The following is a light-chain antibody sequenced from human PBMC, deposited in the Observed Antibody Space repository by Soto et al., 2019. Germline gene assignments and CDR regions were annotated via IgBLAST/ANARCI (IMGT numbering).Light chain of an antibody. CDR1: ISDIGDYNY. V-gene: IGLV2-8*01. CDR3: SSYAGNNNYV. J-gene: IGLJ1*01. CDR2: DVT. Sequence: QSVLTQPLSASGSPGQSVTFSSTGTISDIGDYNYVSWYQQHPGKAPKLIIYDVTTRASGVPDRFSGSKSGNTASLSVSGLQADDEADDYCSSYAGNNNYVFGTGTKVTV.